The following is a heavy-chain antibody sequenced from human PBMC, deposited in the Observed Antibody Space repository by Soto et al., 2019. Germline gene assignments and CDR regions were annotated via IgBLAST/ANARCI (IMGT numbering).Heavy chain of an antibody. CDR1: GFSLTTSGVG. V-gene: IGHV2-5*02. D-gene: IGHD3-3*01. CDR3: AHRVLRTVFGLVTTTAIYFDF. Sequence: QITLNESGPTQVKPRQTLTLTCTFSGFSLTTSGVGVGWIRQSPGKAPEWLALIYWDDDKRYRPSLKSRLTITKDPSKNQVVLTMADLDPADTATYYCAHRVLRTVFGLVTTTAIYFDFWGQGTPVAVSS. CDR2: IYWDDDK. J-gene: IGHJ4*02.